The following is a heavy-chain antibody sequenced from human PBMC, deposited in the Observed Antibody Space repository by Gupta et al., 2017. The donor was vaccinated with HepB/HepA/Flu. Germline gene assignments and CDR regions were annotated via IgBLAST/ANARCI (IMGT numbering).Heavy chain of an antibody. V-gene: IGHV2-70*04. CDR1: GVSLSTTGMR. CDR2: IDWDDDK. Sequence: QVTLKESDPALVKPTQTLTLTCTLSGVSLSTTGMRVSWIRQPPGKALEWLARIDWDDDKFYLTSLKTRLTISKDTSKNQVVLTMTNVHPADTATYYCARAATGHNWFDPWGQGTLVTVSS. J-gene: IGHJ5*02. D-gene: IGHD6-25*01. CDR3: ARAATGHNWFDP.